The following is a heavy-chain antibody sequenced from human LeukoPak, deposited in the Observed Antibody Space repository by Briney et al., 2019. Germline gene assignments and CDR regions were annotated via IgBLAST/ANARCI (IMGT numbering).Heavy chain of an antibody. J-gene: IGHJ5*02. CDR2: ISSRGST. V-gene: IGHV4-61*02. CDR1: GDSISSGDYY. D-gene: IGHD3-10*01. CDR3: ARDGSGSYRNWFDP. Sequence: PSETLSLTCTVSGDSISSGDYYWSWIRQPAGKGLEWIGRISSRGSTNYNPSLKSRVTISVDTSKNQFSLKLSSVTAADTAVYYCARDGSGSYRNWFDPWGQGTLVTVSS.